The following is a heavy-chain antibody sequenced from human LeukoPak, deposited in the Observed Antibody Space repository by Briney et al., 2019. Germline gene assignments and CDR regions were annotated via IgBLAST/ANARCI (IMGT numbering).Heavy chain of an antibody. V-gene: IGHV3-7*03. J-gene: IGHJ6*03. Sequence: PGGSLRLSCAASGFTFSSYWMSWVRQAPGKGLEWVANIKQDGSERYYVDSVKGRFTISRDNAKNSLYLQMNSLRAEDTAVYYCARAPYGSATNNYYMDVWGKGTTVTVSS. CDR3: ARAPYGSATNNYYMDV. CDR1: GFTFSSYW. CDR2: IKQDGSER. D-gene: IGHD3-10*01.